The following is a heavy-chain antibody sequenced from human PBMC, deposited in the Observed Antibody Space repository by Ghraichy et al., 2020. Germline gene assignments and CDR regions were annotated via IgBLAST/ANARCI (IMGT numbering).Heavy chain of an antibody. CDR2: IYTTGST. CDR1: GFTVSSNY. V-gene: IGHV3-53*04. J-gene: IGHJ4*02. Sequence: GGSLRLSCAASGFTVSSNYMSWVRQAPGKGLEWVSLIYTTGSTDYADSVKGRFTISRHNSKNTLYLQMNSLRAEDTAVYYCAREAPDYGSGNYYSPGYYFDYWGQGTLVTVSS. CDR3: AREAPDYGSGNYYSPGYYFDY. D-gene: IGHD3-10*01.